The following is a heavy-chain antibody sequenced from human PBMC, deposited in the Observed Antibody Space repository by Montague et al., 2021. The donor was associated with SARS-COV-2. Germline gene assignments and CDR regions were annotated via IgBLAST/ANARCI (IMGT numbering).Heavy chain of an antibody. CDR3: ARAIWHLDV. CDR2: IYTGGYV. J-gene: IGHJ2*01. CDR1: GDSISRYY. Sequence: SETLSLTCSVSGDSISRYYWSWIRQSDRKGLEWIGRIYTGGYVNYNPALQSRVSMSVDTSKSQVSLNVTSVTAADTAVYYCARAIWHLDVWGRGILVTVSS. V-gene: IGHV4-4*07.